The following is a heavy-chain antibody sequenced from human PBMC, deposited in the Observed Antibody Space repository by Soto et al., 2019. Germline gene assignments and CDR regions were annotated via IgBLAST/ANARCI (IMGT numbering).Heavy chain of an antibody. CDR1: GFTFSSYS. V-gene: IGHV3-21*01. J-gene: IGHJ2*01. CDR2: ISSSSSYI. D-gene: IGHD6-19*01. CDR3: ARDQVAGTRYFDL. Sequence: EVQLVESGGGLVKPGGSLRLSCAASGFTFSSYSMNWVRQAPGKGLEWVSSISSSSSYIYYADSVKGRVTISRDNAKKSLYLQMHRPRAEETAVYYCARDQVAGTRYFDLWGRGTLVTVSS.